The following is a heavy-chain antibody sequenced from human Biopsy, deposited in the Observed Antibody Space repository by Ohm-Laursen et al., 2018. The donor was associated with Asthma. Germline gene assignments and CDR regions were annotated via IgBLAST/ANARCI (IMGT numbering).Heavy chain of an antibody. CDR1: GFNFDDYG. V-gene: IGHV3-9*01. CDR2: ISWNSGNI. D-gene: IGHD3-16*01. J-gene: IGHJ6*02. CDR3: AKDMGAGGNDPDSFIGYYGMDV. Sequence: SLRLSCTASGFNFDDYGMNWVRQGPGKGLEWVAGISWNSGNIGYAVSVKGRFIVSRDNVKNSLYLQMNSLRAEVTALYYCAKDMGAGGNDPDSFIGYYGMDVWSQGTTVTVSS.